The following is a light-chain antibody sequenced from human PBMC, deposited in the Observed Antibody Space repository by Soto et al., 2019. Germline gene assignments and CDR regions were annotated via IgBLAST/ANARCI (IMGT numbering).Light chain of an antibody. CDR2: DAY. V-gene: IGKV1-5*01. Sequence: DIQMTQSPSTLSASLGDSVTITCRASKSISSWLAWYQQKPGKAPKLLIYDAYSLKSGVPSRFSGSGSGTEFTLTISSLQPDDFATYYCQQYNSYSPTFGQGTKVDIK. J-gene: IGKJ1*01. CDR1: KSISSW. CDR3: QQYNSYSPT.